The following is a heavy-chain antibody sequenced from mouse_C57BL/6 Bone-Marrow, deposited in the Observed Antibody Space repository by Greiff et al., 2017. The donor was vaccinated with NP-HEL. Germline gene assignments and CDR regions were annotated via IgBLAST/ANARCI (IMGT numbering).Heavy chain of an antibody. CDR1: GYTFTSYW. CDR3: ARGITTVVATDWYFDV. CDR2: IYPGSGST. Sequence: VQLQQSGAELVKPGASVKMSCKASGYTFTSYWITWVKQRPGQGLEWIGDIYPGSGSTNYNEQFKSKAALTVDTSSSTAYMQLSSLTSEDSAVYYCARGITTVVATDWYFDVWGTGTTVTVSS. J-gene: IGHJ1*03. D-gene: IGHD1-1*01. V-gene: IGHV1-55*01.